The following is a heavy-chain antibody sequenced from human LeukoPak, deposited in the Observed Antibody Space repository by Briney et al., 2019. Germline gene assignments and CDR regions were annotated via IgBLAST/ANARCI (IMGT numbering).Heavy chain of an antibody. V-gene: IGHV4-59*08. J-gene: IGHJ4*02. D-gene: IGHD1-26*01. Sequence: SETLSLTCTVSGGSISSYYWSWIRQPPGKGLEWIGYIYYSGSTYYNPSLKSRVTISVDTSKNQFSLNLTSVTAADTAVYYCARHAQYSGTYSTLFDYWGQGTLVTVSS. CDR3: ARHAQYSGTYSTLFDY. CDR2: IYYSGST. CDR1: GGSISSYY.